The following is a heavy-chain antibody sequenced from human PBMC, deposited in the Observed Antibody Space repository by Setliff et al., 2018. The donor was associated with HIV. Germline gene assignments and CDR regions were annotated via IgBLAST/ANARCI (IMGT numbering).Heavy chain of an antibody. D-gene: IGHD2-2*03. CDR1: GFRFNIYA. J-gene: IGHJ4*02. CDR3: SRHLGYCSTTNSC. Sequence: GGSLRLSCAASGFRFNIYAMTWVRQAPGKGLQWVSSISGSGSTTNYADSAKGRFTVSRDNSKNTLYLQMNSLRGEDTAVYYCSRHLGYCSTTNSCWGQGTPVTVSS. CDR2: ISGSGSTT. V-gene: IGHV3-23*01.